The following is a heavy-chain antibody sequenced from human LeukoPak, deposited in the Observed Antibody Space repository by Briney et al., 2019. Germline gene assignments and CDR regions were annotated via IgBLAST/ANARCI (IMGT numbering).Heavy chain of an antibody. Sequence: PGGSLILSFSTPRLTFCNLASSWGRQAPGKGLEWVSAVSASGYSTYYADSVKGRFTISRDNSKNALYLQMNSLSAEDTAVYFCAKAVAVPGAMYGHYDFWGQGTLVTVSS. CDR3: AKAVAVPGAMYGHYDF. CDR2: VSASGYST. CDR1: RLTFCNLA. J-gene: IGHJ4*02. D-gene: IGHD2-2*01. V-gene: IGHV3-23*01.